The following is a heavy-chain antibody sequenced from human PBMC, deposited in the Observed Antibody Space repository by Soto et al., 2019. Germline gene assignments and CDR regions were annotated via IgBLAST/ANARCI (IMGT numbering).Heavy chain of an antibody. D-gene: IGHD6-19*01. J-gene: IGHJ4*02. Sequence: SQTLSLTCAISGDSVSSNSVAWNWIRQSPSRGLEWLGRTYYRSKWYNAYSVSVKSRITINPDTSKNQFSLQLKSVTPEDTAVYSCVRATGSGSGWYAIWGQGTRVTVSS. V-gene: IGHV6-1*01. CDR1: GDSVSSNSVA. CDR2: TYYRSKWYN. CDR3: VRATGSGSGWYAI.